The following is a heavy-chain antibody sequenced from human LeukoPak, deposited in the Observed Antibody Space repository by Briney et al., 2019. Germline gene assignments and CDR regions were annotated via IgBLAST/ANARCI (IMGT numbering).Heavy chain of an antibody. V-gene: IGHV3-48*01. CDR1: GFTFSRYS. CDR3: VGDNNWNTYYMDV. Sequence: PGGSLRLSCEASGFTFSRYSMNWVRQAPGKGLERVTHITGSSSSVYYADSVKGRFTISRDNAKNSLHLQMNSLRAEDTAVYYCVGDNNWNTYYMDVWGKGTTVTVSS. CDR2: ITGSSSSV. J-gene: IGHJ6*03. D-gene: IGHD1/OR15-1a*01.